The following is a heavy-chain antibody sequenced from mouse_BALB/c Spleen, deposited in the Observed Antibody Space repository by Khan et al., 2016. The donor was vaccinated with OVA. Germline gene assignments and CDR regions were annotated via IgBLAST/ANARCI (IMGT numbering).Heavy chain of an antibody. J-gene: IGHJ2*01. V-gene: IGHV5-17*02. CDR2: IGSDSSTI. D-gene: IGHD2-3*01. CDR3: ARTGYYYFDY. Sequence: VELVESGGGLVQPGGSRKLSCAASGFTFSGFGMHWVRQAPEKGLEWVAFIGSDSSTIYYADTVKGRFTISRDNPKKTLFLQMTSLRSEDTAMYFCARTGYYYFDYWGQGTTLTVSS. CDR1: GFTFSGFG.